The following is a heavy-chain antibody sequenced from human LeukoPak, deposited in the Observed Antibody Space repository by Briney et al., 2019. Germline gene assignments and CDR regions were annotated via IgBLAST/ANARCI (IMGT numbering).Heavy chain of an antibody. CDR3: ASTGFGELLAGYWVDY. D-gene: IGHD3-10*01. J-gene: IGHJ4*02. Sequence: SETLSLTCTVSGGSISSYYWSWIRQPPGKGLEWIGYIYYSGSTNYNPSLKSRVTISVDTSKNQFSLKLSSVTAADTAVYYCASTGFGELLAGYWVDYWGQGTLVTVSS. CDR1: GGSISSYY. V-gene: IGHV4-59*01. CDR2: IYYSGST.